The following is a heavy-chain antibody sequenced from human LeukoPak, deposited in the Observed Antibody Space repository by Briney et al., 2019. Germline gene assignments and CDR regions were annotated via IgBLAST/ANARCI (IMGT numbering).Heavy chain of an antibody. V-gene: IGHV5-51*01. CDR2: IYPGDSDT. D-gene: IGHD6-13*01. CDR1: GYSFTSYW. J-gene: IGHJ6*03. Sequence: PGESLKISCKGSGYSFTSYWIGWVRQMPGKGLEWMGIIYPGDSDTRYSPSFQGQVTISADKSISTAYLQWSSLKASDTAMYYCARHEAGSSSWYGDQGPDYYYYMDVWGKGTTVTVSS. CDR3: ARHEAGSSSWYGDQGPDYYYYMDV.